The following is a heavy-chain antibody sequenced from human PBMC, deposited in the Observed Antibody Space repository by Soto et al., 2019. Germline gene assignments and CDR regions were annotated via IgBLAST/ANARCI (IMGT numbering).Heavy chain of an antibody. Sequence: QGRLVQSGAEVKKPGSSVKVSCKASGGTFSSYAISWVRQAPGQGLEWMGGIIPIFGTANYAQKFQGRVTITADKSTSTAYMELSSLRSEDTAVYYCAREYSASPMDAFDIWGQGTMVTVSS. V-gene: IGHV1-69*06. D-gene: IGHD5-12*01. CDR1: GGTFSSYA. CDR2: IIPIFGTA. CDR3: AREYSASPMDAFDI. J-gene: IGHJ3*02.